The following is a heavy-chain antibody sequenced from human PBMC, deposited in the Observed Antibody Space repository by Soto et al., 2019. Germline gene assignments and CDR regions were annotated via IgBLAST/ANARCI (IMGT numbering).Heavy chain of an antibody. V-gene: IGHV1-18*01. J-gene: IGHJ4*02. CDR2: ISACNGNT. Sequence: ASVKVSCKASGYTFTSYGISWVRQAPGQGLEWMGWISACNGNTNYAQKLQGRVTMTTDTSTSTAYMELRSLRSDDTAVYYCARAQDGYCSSTSCYRAQDYWGQGTLVTVSS. CDR1: GYTFTSYG. D-gene: IGHD2-2*01. CDR3: ARAQDGYCSSTSCYRAQDY.